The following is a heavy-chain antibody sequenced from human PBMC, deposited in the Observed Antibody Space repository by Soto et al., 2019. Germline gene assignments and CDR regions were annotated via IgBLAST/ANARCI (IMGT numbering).Heavy chain of an antibody. CDR2: IIPIFGTT. CDR1: GGTFSNYA. Sequence: QVQLVQSGAEVMKPGSSVKVSCKASGGTFSNYAISWVRQAPGQGLEWMGGIIPIFGTTYYAQKFQARVTIIADESTTTVYLELSSLRSEDTAMYYCARVEAVAGIYNYHGLDVWGQGTAVSVSS. D-gene: IGHD6-19*01. V-gene: IGHV1-69*12. J-gene: IGHJ6*02. CDR3: ARVEAVAGIYNYHGLDV.